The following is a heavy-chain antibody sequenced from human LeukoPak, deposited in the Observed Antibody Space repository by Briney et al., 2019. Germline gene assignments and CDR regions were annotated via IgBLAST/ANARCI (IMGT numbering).Heavy chain of an antibody. CDR3: VNQISGWVN. Sequence: PGGSLRLSCSASGFTFSTLTMHWVRQAPGKGLEYVSAIGGNGVSTYYADSVKGRFTVSRDNSKNSLYLQMSSLRAEDTAVYYCVNQISGWVNSGQGTLVTVSS. CDR1: GFTFSTLT. CDR2: IGGNGVST. V-gene: IGHV3-64D*06. D-gene: IGHD6-19*01. J-gene: IGHJ4*02.